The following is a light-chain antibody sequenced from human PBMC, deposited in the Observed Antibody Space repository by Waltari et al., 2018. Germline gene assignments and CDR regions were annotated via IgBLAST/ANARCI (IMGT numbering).Light chain of an antibody. V-gene: IGLV3-21*04. CDR3: QVWHAAIDPGV. CDR2: YDS. J-gene: IGLJ1*01. CDR1: NIGSYS. Sequence: SYVLTQPPSVSVAPGETARITCGGDNIGSYSVHWYQQKPGQAPVLVIFYDSDRPSGIPERFSGSNSGNTATLTISRVEAGDEANYYCQVWHAAIDPGVFGTGTEVT.